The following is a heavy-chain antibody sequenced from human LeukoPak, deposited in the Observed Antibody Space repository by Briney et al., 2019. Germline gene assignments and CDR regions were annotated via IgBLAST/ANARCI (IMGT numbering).Heavy chain of an antibody. CDR3: AKAMDYYDSSGGYYYYYMDV. Sequence: GGSLRLSCAASGFTFSSYAMSWVRQAPGKGLEWVSAISGSGGSTYYADSVKGRFTISRDNSKNTLYLQMNSLRAEDTAVYYCAKAMDYYDSSGGYYYYYMDVWGKGTTVTISS. V-gene: IGHV3-23*01. CDR2: ISGSGGST. D-gene: IGHD3-22*01. J-gene: IGHJ6*03. CDR1: GFTFSSYA.